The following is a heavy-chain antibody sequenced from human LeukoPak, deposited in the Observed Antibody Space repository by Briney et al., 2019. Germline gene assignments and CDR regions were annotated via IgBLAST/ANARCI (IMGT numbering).Heavy chain of an antibody. D-gene: IGHD3-10*01. CDR2: MNPNSGNT. CDR3: ASSLSGASYYYMDV. CDR1: GYTFTSYD. Sequence: ASVTVSCKASGYTFTSYDINWVRQATGQGLEWMGWMNPNSGNTGYAQKFQGRVTMTRNTSISTAYMELSSLRSEDTAVYYCASSLSGASYYYMDVWGKGTTVTVSS. V-gene: IGHV1-8*01. J-gene: IGHJ6*03.